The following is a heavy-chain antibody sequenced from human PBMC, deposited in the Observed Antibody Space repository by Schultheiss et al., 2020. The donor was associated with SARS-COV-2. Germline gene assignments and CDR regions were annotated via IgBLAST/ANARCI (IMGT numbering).Heavy chain of an antibody. CDR1: GFTFTSSA. CDR2: IVVGSGNT. D-gene: IGHD2-15*01. J-gene: IGHJ5*02. CDR3: ARDLVAATNWFDP. Sequence: KISCKASGFTFTSSAMQWVRQARGQRLEWIGWIVVGSGNTNYAQKFQERVTITRDMSTSTAYMELSSLRSDDTAVYYCARDLVAATNWFDPWGQGTLVTVSS. V-gene: IGHV1-58*02.